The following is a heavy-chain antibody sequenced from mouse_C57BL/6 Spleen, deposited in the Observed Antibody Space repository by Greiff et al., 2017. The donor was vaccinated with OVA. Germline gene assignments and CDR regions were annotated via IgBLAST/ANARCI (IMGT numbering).Heavy chain of an antibody. Sequence: VQLQQSGAELARPGASVKLSCKASGYTFTSYGISWVKQRTGQGLEWIGEIYPRSGNTYYNEKFKGKATLTADKSSSTAYMELRSLTSEDSAVYFCARKGLRQGVFDYWGQGTTLTVSS. V-gene: IGHV1-81*01. J-gene: IGHJ2*01. CDR2: IYPRSGNT. CDR1: GYTFTSYG. D-gene: IGHD2-2*01. CDR3: ARKGLRQGVFDY.